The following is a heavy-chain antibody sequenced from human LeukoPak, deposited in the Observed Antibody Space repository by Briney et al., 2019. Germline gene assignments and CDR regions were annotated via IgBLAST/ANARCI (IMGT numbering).Heavy chain of an antibody. D-gene: IGHD6-6*01. CDR3: ANYYSSSYDIDY. V-gene: IGHV4-39*01. CDR1: GGSISSSSYY. Sequence: SETLSLTCTVSGGSISSSSYYWGWIRQPPGKGLEWIGSIYHSGSTYYNPSLKSRVTISVDTSKNQFSLKLSSVTAADTAVYYCANYYSSSYDIDYWGQGTLVTVSS. CDR2: IYHSGST. J-gene: IGHJ4*02.